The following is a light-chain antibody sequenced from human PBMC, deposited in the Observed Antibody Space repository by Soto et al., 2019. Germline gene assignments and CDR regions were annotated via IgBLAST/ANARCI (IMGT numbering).Light chain of an antibody. Sequence: EIVMTQSPATLSVSPGERATLSCRASESVRSKLAWYQQKPGQGPRLLIYDGSTRATGTPARFSGSGSGTDFTLPISSLQSEDFAVYYCQQYSQWPPITFGQGTRLEIK. J-gene: IGKJ5*01. CDR1: ESVRSK. CDR3: QQYSQWPPIT. V-gene: IGKV3-15*01. CDR2: DGS.